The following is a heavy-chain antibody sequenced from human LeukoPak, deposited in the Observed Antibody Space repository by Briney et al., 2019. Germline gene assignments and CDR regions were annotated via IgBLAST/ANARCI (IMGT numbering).Heavy chain of an antibody. Sequence: GGSLRLSCAASGFTFSNAWMSWVRQAPGKGLEWVSAISGSGGSTYYADSVKGRFTISRDNSKNTLYLQMNSLRAEDTAVYYCAKDLTIVVVITTPNWFDPWGQGTLVTVSS. D-gene: IGHD3-22*01. J-gene: IGHJ5*02. CDR3: AKDLTIVVVITTPNWFDP. CDR1: GFTFSNAW. CDR2: ISGSGGST. V-gene: IGHV3-23*01.